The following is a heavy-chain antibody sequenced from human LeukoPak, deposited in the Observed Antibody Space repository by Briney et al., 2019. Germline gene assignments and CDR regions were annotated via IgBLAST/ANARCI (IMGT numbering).Heavy chain of an antibody. CDR3: ARASSSWYEGNAFDI. CDR2: INPNSGGT. Sequence: ASVKVSCKASGYTFTGYYMHWVRQAPGQGLEWMGWINPNSGGTNYAQKFQGRVTMTRDTSISTAYMELSRLRSDDTAVYYCARASSSWYEGNAFDIWGQGTMVTVSS. CDR1: GYTFTGYY. J-gene: IGHJ3*02. V-gene: IGHV1-2*02. D-gene: IGHD6-13*01.